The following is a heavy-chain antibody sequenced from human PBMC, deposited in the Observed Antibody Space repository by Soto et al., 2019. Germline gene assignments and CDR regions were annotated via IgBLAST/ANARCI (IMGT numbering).Heavy chain of an antibody. V-gene: IGHV3-30*03. Sequence: PGGSPSLSGAAAGFTFSSYGMHWVRQAPGKGLEWVAVISYDGSNKYYADSVKGRFTISRDNSKNTLYLQMNSLRAEDTAVYYCARFYYDSSGYLPSPYYYYYGMDVWGQGTTVTVSS. D-gene: IGHD3-22*01. CDR1: GFTFSSYG. CDR3: ARFYYDSSGYLPSPYYYYYGMDV. J-gene: IGHJ6*02. CDR2: ISYDGSNK.